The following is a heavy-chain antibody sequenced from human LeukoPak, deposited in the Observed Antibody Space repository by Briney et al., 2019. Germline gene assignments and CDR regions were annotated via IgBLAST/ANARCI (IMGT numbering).Heavy chain of an antibody. CDR3: ARDLLEYSSAYDQNWFDP. J-gene: IGHJ5*02. Sequence: ASVKVSCKASGYTFTSYDLNWVRRAPGQGLEWMGGIIPIFGTANYAQKFQGRVTITADESTSTAYMELSSLRSEDTAVYYCARDLLEYSSAYDQNWFDPWGQGTLVTVSS. CDR2: IIPIFGTA. D-gene: IGHD6-6*01. V-gene: IGHV1-69*13. CDR1: GYTFTSYD.